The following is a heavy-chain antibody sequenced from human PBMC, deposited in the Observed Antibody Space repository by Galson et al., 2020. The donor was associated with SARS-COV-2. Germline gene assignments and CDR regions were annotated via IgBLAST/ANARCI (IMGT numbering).Heavy chain of an antibody. CDR2: ISGSGSAT. D-gene: IGHD3-22*01. CDR1: GFTFSSYA. CDR3: AKGTNYYDSSGYFDY. J-gene: IGHJ4*02. V-gene: IGHV3-23*01. Sequence: GESLKISCAASGFTFSSYAINWLRQAPGKGLEWVSGISGSGSATYYAGSVKGRFTISRDNSQNTLYLQMNSLRADDTALYYCAKGTNYYDSSGYFDYWGQGTLVTVSS.